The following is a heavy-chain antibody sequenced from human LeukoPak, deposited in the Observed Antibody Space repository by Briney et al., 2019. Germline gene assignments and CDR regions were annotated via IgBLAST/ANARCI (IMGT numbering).Heavy chain of an antibody. J-gene: IGHJ3*02. D-gene: IGHD3-10*01. V-gene: IGHV3-21*04. Sequence: KPGGSLRLSCAASGFTFSSYSMNWVRQAPGKGLEWVSSISSSSSYIYYADSVKGRFTISRDNAKNSLYLQMNSLRDEDTAVYYCAKDPPFSFGNPGAFDIWGQGTMVTVSS. CDR2: ISSSSSYI. CDR1: GFTFSSYS. CDR3: AKDPPFSFGNPGAFDI.